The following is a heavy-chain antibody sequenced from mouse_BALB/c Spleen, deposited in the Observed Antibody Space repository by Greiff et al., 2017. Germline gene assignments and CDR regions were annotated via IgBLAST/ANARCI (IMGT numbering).Heavy chain of an antibody. CDR3: ARARALDY. V-gene: IGHV5-6-3*01. J-gene: IGHJ2*01. Sequence: EVQLQESGGGLVQPGGSLKLSCAASGFTFSSYGMSWVRQTPDKRLELVATINSNGGSTYYPDSVKGRFTISRDNAKNTLYLQMSSLKSEDTAMYYCARARALDYWGQGTTLTVSS. CDR2: INSNGGST. D-gene: IGHD3-1*01. CDR1: GFTFSSYG.